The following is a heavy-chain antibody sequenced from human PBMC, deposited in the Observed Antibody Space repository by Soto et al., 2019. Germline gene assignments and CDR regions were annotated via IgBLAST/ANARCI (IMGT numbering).Heavy chain of an antibody. D-gene: IGHD6-19*01. CDR2: ISAYNGNT. V-gene: IGHV1-18*01. CDR3: ARERRLAPPYYYYYMDV. CDR1: GYTFTSYG. Sequence: ASVKVSCKASGYTFTSYGISWVRQAPGQGLEWMGWISAYNGNTNYAQKLQGRVTMTTDTSTSTAYMELRSLRSDDTAVYYCARERRLAPPYYYYYMDVWGKGTTVTVSS. J-gene: IGHJ6*03.